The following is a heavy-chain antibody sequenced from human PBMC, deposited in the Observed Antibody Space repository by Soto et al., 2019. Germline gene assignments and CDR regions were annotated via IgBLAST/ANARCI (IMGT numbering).Heavy chain of an antibody. D-gene: IGHD3-16*01. Sequence: GVSMRLSCAAAGFTFSSYAMSWVSKAPGKGLEWVSAISGSGGSTYYADSVKGRFTISRDNSKNTLYLQMNSLRAEDTAVYYCAKVGRDNPAVLFFGWRYYFDYWGQGTLVTVSS. CDR3: AKVGRDNPAVLFFGWRYYFDY. J-gene: IGHJ4*02. V-gene: IGHV3-23*01. CDR2: ISGSGGST. CDR1: GFTFSSYA.